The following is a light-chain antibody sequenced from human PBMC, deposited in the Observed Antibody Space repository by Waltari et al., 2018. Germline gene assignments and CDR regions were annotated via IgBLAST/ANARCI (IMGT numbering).Light chain of an antibody. V-gene: IGKV1-5*03. CDR2: EAS. Sequence: DIQMTQSPSTLSASVGDRVTITCRASQSINSCLAWYQQKPGKAPKFLIYEASSLESGVPSRFGGSGSEAEFTLTISSLQPDDFATYYCQQYKSYPRTFGQGTKVEIK. CDR1: QSINSC. J-gene: IGKJ1*01. CDR3: QQYKSYPRT.